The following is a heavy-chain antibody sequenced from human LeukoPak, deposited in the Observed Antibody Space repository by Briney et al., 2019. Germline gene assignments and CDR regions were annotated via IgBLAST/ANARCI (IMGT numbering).Heavy chain of an antibody. CDR3: AKVSGYYYGMDV. Sequence: PGGSLRLSCAASGFTFDDYAMHWVRHAPGKGLEWVSGISWNSGSIGYADSVKGRFTISRDNAKNSLYLQMNSLRAEDTALYYCAKVSGYYYGMDVWGQGTTVTVSS. CDR1: GFTFDDYA. CDR2: ISWNSGSI. J-gene: IGHJ6*02. D-gene: IGHD1-14*01. V-gene: IGHV3-9*01.